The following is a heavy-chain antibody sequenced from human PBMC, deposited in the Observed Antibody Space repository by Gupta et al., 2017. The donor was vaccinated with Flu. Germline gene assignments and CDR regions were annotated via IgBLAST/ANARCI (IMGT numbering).Heavy chain of an antibody. Sequence: EVQLLESGGGLVQPGRSWRLSCAASVFILADYATLWVRQAAGKGLEWVSGISWNSGSIGYADSVKGRFTISRDNAKNSLYLQMNSLRAEDTALYYCAKDMGERAAAGTIGYYYYGMDVWGQGTTVTVSS. J-gene: IGHJ6*02. V-gene: IGHV3-9*01. CDR1: VFILADYA. CDR3: AKDMGERAAAGTIGYYYYGMDV. CDR2: ISWNSGSI. D-gene: IGHD6-13*01.